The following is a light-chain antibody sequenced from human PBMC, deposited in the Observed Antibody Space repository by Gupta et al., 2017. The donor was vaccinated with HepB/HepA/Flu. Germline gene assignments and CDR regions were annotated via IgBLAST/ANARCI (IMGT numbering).Light chain of an antibody. V-gene: IGKV3-15*01. CDR1: QSVSSN. J-gene: IGKJ2*01. CDR3: QRYNKWPTYT. CDR2: GAS. Sequence: EMVMTQSPATLYVSPGERATLSCRASQSVSSNLAWYQQKPGQAPRLLIYGASTRATGIPARFSGSGSGTEXTLTISXLQSEDFAVYYCQRYNKWPTYTFGXGTKLEIK.